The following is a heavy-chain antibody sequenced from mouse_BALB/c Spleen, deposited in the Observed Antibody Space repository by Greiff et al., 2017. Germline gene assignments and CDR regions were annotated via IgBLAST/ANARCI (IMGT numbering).Heavy chain of an antibody. J-gene: IGHJ3*01. CDR3: ARREIYDGYYVFAY. Sequence: DVKLVESGGGLVQPGGSRKLSCAASGFTFSSFGMHWVRQAPEKGLEWVAYISSGSSTIYYADTVKGRFTISRDNPKNTLFLQMTSLRSEDTAMYYCARREIYDGYYVFAYWGQGTLVTVSA. D-gene: IGHD2-3*01. CDR2: ISSGSSTI. CDR1: GFTFSSFG. V-gene: IGHV5-17*02.